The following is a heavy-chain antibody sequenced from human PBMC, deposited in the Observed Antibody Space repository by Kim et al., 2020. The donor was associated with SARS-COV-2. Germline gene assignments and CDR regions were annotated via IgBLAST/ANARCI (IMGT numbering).Heavy chain of an antibody. Sequence: SETLSLTCTVSGGSISSGGYYWSWIRQHPGKGLEWIGYIYYSGSTYYNPSLKSRVTISVDTSKNQFSLKLSSVTAADTAVYYCARAVFVFTRGYFDYWGQGTLVTVSS. CDR2: IYYSGST. D-gene: IGHD3-22*01. J-gene: IGHJ4*02. V-gene: IGHV4-31*03. CDR3: ARAVFVFTRGYFDY. CDR1: GGSISSGGYY.